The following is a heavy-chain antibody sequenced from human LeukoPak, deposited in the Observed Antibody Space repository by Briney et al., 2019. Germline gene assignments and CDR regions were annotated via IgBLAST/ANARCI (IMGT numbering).Heavy chain of an antibody. CDR3: ARSYDSSGYYYYAFDI. CDR1: GGSISSYY. CDR2: IYYSGST. Sequence: SETLSLTCTVSGGSISSYYWSWIRKPPGKGLEWIEHIYYSGSTKYNPSLKSRVTISVDTSKNQFSLKLSSVTAADTAVYYCARSYDSSGYYYYAFDIWGQGTMVTVSS. V-gene: IGHV4-59*01. D-gene: IGHD3-22*01. J-gene: IGHJ3*02.